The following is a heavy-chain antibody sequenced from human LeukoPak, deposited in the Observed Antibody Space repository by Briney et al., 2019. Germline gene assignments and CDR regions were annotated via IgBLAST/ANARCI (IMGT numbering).Heavy chain of an antibody. Sequence: PSETLSLTCAVYGGSFSGYYWSWIRQPPGKGLEWIGSIYYSGSTYYNPSLKSRVTISVDTSKNQFSLKLSSVTAADTAVYYCARHTYASYYHGMDVWGQGTTVTVSS. J-gene: IGHJ6*02. CDR3: ARHTYASYYHGMDV. CDR1: GGSFSGYY. D-gene: IGHD2-2*02. CDR2: IYYSGST. V-gene: IGHV4-34*01.